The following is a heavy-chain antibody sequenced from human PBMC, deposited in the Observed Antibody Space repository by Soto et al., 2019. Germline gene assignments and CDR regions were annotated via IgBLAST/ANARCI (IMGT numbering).Heavy chain of an antibody. CDR3: ARDPDDPHIAAAGTLYDY. J-gene: IGHJ4*02. CDR2: ISYDGSNK. Sequence: QVQLVESGGGVVQPGRSLRLSCAASGFTFGSYAMHWVRQAPGKGLEWVAVISYDGSNKYYADSVKGRFTISRDNSKNTLYLQMNSLRAEDTAVYYCARDPDDPHIAAAGTLYDYWGQGTLVTVSS. CDR1: GFTFGSYA. V-gene: IGHV3-30-3*01. D-gene: IGHD6-13*01.